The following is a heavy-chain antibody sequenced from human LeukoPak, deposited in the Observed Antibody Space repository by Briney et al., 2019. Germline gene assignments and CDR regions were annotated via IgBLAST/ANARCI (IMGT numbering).Heavy chain of an antibody. CDR1: GFTFSSYS. CDR2: ISSSSSTI. D-gene: IGHD4-23*01. Sequence: GGSLRLSCAASGFTFSSYSMNWVRQAPGKGLEWVSYISSSSSTIYYTDSVKGRFTISRDNAKNSLYLQMNSLRAEDTAVYYCARGGGTWAAEYFQHWGQGTLVTVSS. V-gene: IGHV3-48*01. J-gene: IGHJ1*01. CDR3: ARGGGTWAAEYFQH.